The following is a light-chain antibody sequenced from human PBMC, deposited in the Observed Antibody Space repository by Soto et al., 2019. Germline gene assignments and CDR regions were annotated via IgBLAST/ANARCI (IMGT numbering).Light chain of an antibody. V-gene: IGLV2-14*01. J-gene: IGLJ1*01. Sequence: QSALTQPASVSGSPGQSITISCTGTSSDVGGYNYVSWYQQHPGKAPKLMIYDVSNRPSGVSNRFSGSKSGNTASLTISGLQAEDEADYYCSSFITSTSYVFGPGTKVTVL. CDR1: SSDVGGYNY. CDR2: DVS. CDR3: SSFITSTSYV.